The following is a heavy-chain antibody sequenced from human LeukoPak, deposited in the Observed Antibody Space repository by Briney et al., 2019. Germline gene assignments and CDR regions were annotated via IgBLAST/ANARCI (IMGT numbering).Heavy chain of an antibody. Sequence: GGSLRLSCAASGFTFSSYEMNWVRQAPGKGLEWVSYISSSGSTIYYADSVKGRFTISRDKAKNSLYLQMNSLRAEDTAVYYCARSPLRRGYCSSTSCNNYYYYGMDVWGKGTTVTVSS. CDR2: ISSSGSTI. V-gene: IGHV3-48*03. CDR3: ARSPLRRGYCSSTSCNNYYYYGMDV. D-gene: IGHD2-2*02. J-gene: IGHJ6*04. CDR1: GFTFSSYE.